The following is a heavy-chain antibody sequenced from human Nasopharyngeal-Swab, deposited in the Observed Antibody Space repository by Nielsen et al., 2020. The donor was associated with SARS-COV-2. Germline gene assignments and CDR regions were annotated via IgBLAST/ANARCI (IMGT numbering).Heavy chain of an antibody. D-gene: IGHD6-19*01. J-gene: IGHJ4*02. Sequence: VRQAPGKGLEWVSVIYSGGSTYYADSVKGRFTISRHNSKNTLYLQMNSLRAEDTAVHYCARDESSSGWYAFDYWGQGTLVTVSS. CDR2: IYSGGST. V-gene: IGHV3-53*04. CDR3: ARDESSSGWYAFDY.